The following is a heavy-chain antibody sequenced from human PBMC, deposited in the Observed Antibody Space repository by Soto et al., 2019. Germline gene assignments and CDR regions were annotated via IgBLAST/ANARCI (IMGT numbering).Heavy chain of an antibody. CDR3: ARDGDTSGYYYFDY. V-gene: IGHV4-61*01. D-gene: IGHD3-22*01. Sequence: QVQLQESGPGLVKPSETLSLTCTVSGGSVSSGSYYWTWMRQPPGKGLEWIGYINYSGSTSYNPSLKGRVAISVDTSKKQFSLKVSSVTAADTAVYYCARDGDTSGYYYFDYWGLGPWSPSPQ. CDR2: INYSGST. CDR1: GGSVSSGSYY. J-gene: IGHJ4*02.